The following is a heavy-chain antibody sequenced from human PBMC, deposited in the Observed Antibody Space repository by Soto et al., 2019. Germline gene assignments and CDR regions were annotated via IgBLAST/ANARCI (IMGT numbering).Heavy chain of an antibody. CDR3: AGGAAAAGTDWVDA. Sequence: EMPLLESGGGLVQPGGSLILSCAASGFTFISYGMTWVRQAPGKVLEWVSGITTTGRNTYYAESVKGRFTISRDNSKNVVYLHMNSLRAEDTAVYYCAGGAAAAGTDWVDAWGQGNLVIVSS. D-gene: IGHD6-13*01. CDR1: GFTFISYG. J-gene: IGHJ5*02. V-gene: IGHV3-23*01. CDR2: ITTTGRNT.